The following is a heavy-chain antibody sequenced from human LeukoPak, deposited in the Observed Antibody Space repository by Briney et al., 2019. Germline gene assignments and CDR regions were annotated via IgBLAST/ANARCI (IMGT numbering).Heavy chain of an antibody. CDR1: GFTFSSYA. Sequence: TGRSLRLSCAASGFTFSSYAMHWVRQAPGKGLEWVAVISYDGSNKYYADSVKGRFTISRDNSKNTLYLQMNSLRAEDTAVYYCARSTGAGGLGDLDYWGQGTLVTVSS. CDR3: ARSTGAGGLGDLDY. CDR2: ISYDGSNK. J-gene: IGHJ4*02. V-gene: IGHV3-30*04. D-gene: IGHD3/OR15-3a*01.